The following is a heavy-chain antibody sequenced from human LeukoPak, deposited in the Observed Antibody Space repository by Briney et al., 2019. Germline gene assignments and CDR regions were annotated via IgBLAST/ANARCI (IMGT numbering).Heavy chain of an antibody. J-gene: IGHJ5*02. D-gene: IGHD6-13*01. Sequence: GGSLRLSCAASGFTFSAYGVHWVRQAPGKGLEWVAFIRYDGRIKNYADSVKGRFTISRDNSKNTLYLQMNSLTTEDTSLYYCARNRAAAGDWLDPWGQGTPVFVSS. V-gene: IGHV3-30*02. CDR2: IRYDGRIK. CDR3: ARNRAAAGDWLDP. CDR1: GFTFSAYG.